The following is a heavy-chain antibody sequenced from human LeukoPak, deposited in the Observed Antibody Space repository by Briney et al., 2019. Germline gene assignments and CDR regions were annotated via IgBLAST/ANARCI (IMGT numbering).Heavy chain of an antibody. V-gene: IGHV3-30*02. Sequence: GGSLRLSCEASGFTFSSYGMHWVRQAPGKGLEWVAFIRYDGSNKYYADSVKGRFTISRDNSKNTLYLQMNSLRAEDTAVYYCAKDRVGSSWHYFDYWGQGTLVTVSS. CDR3: AKDRVGSSWHYFDY. D-gene: IGHD6-13*01. J-gene: IGHJ4*02. CDR1: GFTFSSYG. CDR2: IRYDGSNK.